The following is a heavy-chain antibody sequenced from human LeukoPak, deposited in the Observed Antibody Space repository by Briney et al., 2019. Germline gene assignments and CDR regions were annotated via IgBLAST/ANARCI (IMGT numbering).Heavy chain of an antibody. J-gene: IGHJ4*02. Sequence: PGGSLRLSCAASGFTFSSYGMHWVRQAPGKGLEWVAVISYDGSNKYYADSVEGRFTISRDNSKNTLYLQMNSLRAEDTAVYYCARSGLLWFGELLDFFDYWGQGTLVTVSS. CDR2: ISYDGSNK. V-gene: IGHV3-30*03. D-gene: IGHD3-10*01. CDR3: ARSGLLWFGELLDFFDY. CDR1: GFTFSSYG.